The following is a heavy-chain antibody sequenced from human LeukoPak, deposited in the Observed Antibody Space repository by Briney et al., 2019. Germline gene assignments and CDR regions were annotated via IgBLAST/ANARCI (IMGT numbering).Heavy chain of an antibody. J-gene: IGHJ5*02. D-gene: IGHD2-2*02. CDR3: ARGFSCSSTSCYTRALYNWFDP. CDR2: IIPILGIA. Sequence: GASVKVSCKASGGTFSSYAISWVRQAPGQGLEWMGRIIPILGIANYAQKFQGRGTITADKSTSTAYMELSSLRSEDTAVYYCARGFSCSSTSCYTRALYNWFDPWGQGTLVTVSS. V-gene: IGHV1-69*04. CDR1: GGTFSSYA.